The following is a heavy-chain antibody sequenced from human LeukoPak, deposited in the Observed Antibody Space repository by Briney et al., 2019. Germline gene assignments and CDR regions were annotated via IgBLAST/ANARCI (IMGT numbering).Heavy chain of an antibody. CDR1: GGTFSSYA. D-gene: IGHD3-3*01. CDR3: ARGRYDSQYYYYYGMDV. CDR2: IIPIFGIA. V-gene: IGHV1-69*04. Sequence: SVKVSCKASGGTFSSYAISWVRQAPGQGLEWMGRIIPIFGIANYAQKFQGRVTITADKSTSAAYMELSSLRSEDTAVYYCARGRYDSQYYYYYGMDVWGQGTTVTVSS. J-gene: IGHJ6*02.